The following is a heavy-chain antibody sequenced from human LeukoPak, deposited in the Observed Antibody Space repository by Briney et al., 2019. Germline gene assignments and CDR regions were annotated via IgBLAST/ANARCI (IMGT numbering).Heavy chain of an antibody. J-gene: IGHJ5*02. CDR1: GGSFSGYY. CDR3: ARQALTIFGVVTSNWFDP. CDR2: INHSGST. Sequence: SETLSLTCAVYGGSFSGYYWSWIRQPPGKGLEWIGEINHSGSTNYNPSLKSRVTISVDTSKNQFSLKLSSVTAADTAVYYCARQALTIFGVVTSNWFDPWGQGTLVTVSS. D-gene: IGHD3-3*01. V-gene: IGHV4-34*01.